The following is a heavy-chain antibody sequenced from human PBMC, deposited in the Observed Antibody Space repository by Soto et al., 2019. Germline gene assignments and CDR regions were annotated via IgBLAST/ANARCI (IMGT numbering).Heavy chain of an antibody. J-gene: IGHJ4*02. D-gene: IGHD3-22*01. V-gene: IGHV4-30-4*01. Sequence: PSETLSLTCTVSGGSISSGDYYWSWIRQPPGKGLEWIGYIYYSGSTYYNPSLKSQVTISVDTSKNQFSLKLSSVTAADTAVYYCARDGAGDSSGYGLDYWGQGTLVTVSS. CDR1: GGSISSGDYY. CDR3: ARDGAGDSSGYGLDY. CDR2: IYYSGST.